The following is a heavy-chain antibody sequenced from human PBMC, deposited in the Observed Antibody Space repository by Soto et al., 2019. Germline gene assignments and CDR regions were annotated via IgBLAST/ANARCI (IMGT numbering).Heavy chain of an antibody. CDR1: GGSISSYY. V-gene: IGHV4-59*01. CDR3: ARGLYGIDY. D-gene: IGHD3-10*01. CDR2: IYYSGST. Sequence: PSETLSLTYTVSGGSISSYYWSWIRQPPGKGLEWIGYIYYSGSTNYNPSLKSRVTISVDTSKNQFSLKLSSVTAADTAVYYCARGLYGIDYWGQGTLVTVSS. J-gene: IGHJ4*02.